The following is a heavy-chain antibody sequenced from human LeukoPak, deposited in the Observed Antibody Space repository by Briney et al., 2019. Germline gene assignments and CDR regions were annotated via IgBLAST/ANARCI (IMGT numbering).Heavy chain of an antibody. D-gene: IGHD3-10*01. CDR1: GFTFTEYS. J-gene: IGHJ6*03. CDR3: ARVRGPTLKTCYMDV. Sequence: GGSLRLSCAASGFTFTEYSIIWVRQAPGKGLEWVSFISDISDRSSTIHYADSVKGRFTISRDNAERSVYLQMNSLRADDTAVYYCARVRGPTLKTCYMDVWGTGTTVTVSS. CDR2: ISDRSSTI. V-gene: IGHV3-48*04.